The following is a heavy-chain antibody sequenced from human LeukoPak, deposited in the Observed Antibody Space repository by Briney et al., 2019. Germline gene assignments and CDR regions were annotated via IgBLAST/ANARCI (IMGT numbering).Heavy chain of an antibody. D-gene: IGHD6-13*01. CDR3: ARDRDSLSGIAAPPYYYYYYMDV. CDR1: GYTLTELS. V-gene: IGHV1-24*01. CDR2: FDPEDGET. J-gene: IGHJ6*03. Sequence: SVKVSCKVSGYTLTELSMHWVRQAPGKGLEWMGGFDPEDGETIYAQKFQGRVTMAEDTSTDTAYMELSSLRSEDTAVYYCARDRDSLSGIAAPPYYYYYYMDVWGKGTTVTVSS.